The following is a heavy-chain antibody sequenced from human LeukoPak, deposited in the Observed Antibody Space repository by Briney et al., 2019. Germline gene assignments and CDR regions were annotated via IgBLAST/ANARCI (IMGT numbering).Heavy chain of an antibody. CDR2: ASRSSNT. CDR3: ARRRDWNDVLDY. J-gene: IGHJ4*02. V-gene: IGHV4-34*01. D-gene: IGHD1-1*01. CDR1: GGSFSGHY. Sequence: SETLSLTCAVYGGSFSGHYWSWIRQPPGKGLEWIGEASRSSNTNYSPSLKSRVSISVDTSKNQFSLRLSSVTAADTAVYYCARRRDWNDVLDYWGQGTLVTVSS.